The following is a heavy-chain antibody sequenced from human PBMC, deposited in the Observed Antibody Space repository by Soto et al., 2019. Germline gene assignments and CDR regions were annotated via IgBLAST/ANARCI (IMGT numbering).Heavy chain of an antibody. J-gene: IGHJ6*02. CDR1: GYTFTSYG. V-gene: IGHV1-18*01. D-gene: IGHD1-26*01. Sequence: QVQLVQSGAEVKKPGASVKVSCKASGYTFTSYGISWVRQDPGQGLEWMGWISAYNGNTNYAQKLQGRVTMTTDTSTSTAYMELRSLRSDDTDVYYCARSSRELLLDSYYGMDVWGQVTTVTVSS. CDR2: ISAYNGNT. CDR3: ARSSRELLLDSYYGMDV.